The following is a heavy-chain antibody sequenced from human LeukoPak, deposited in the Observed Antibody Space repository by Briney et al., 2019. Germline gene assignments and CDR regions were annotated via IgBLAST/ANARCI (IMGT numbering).Heavy chain of an antibody. CDR1: GNTFTAYY. J-gene: IGHJ2*01. V-gene: IGHV1-2*02. Sequence: GASVKVSCKASGNTFTAYYMHWVRQAPGQGPEWMGWINPNSGGTNYAQKFQGRVTMTRDKSISTAYMELSGLRSDDTAVYYCARGALYYSDRSGYYSGYWYFDLWGRGTLVTVSS. CDR3: ARGALYYSDRSGYYSGYWYFDL. CDR2: INPNSGGT. D-gene: IGHD3-22*01.